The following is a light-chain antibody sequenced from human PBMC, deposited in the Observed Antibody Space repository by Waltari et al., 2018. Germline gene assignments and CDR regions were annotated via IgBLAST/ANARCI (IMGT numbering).Light chain of an antibody. CDR2: GAS. Sequence: DIQITQSPSSVSASIGDRVTITCRASHNINTWLAWYQQKPGKGPNLLIFGASSVQTGVPSRFSGSGSGTFFTLTISGLQPEDSATYFCQQGSSVPPTFGQGTIVEVK. CDR1: HNINTW. V-gene: IGKV1-12*01. CDR3: QQGSSVPPT. J-gene: IGKJ1*01.